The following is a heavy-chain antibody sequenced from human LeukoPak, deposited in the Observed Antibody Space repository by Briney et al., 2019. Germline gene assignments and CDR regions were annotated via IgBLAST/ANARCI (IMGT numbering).Heavy chain of an antibody. CDR3: ARKIRFSRPLPYYYMDV. CDR2: IYYSGST. Sequence: PSETLSLTCTVSGGSISSYYWGWIRQPPGKGLEWIGSIYYSGSTYYNPSLKSRVTISVDTSKNQFSLKLSSVTAADTAVYYCARKIRFSRPLPYYYMDVWGKGTTVTVSS. J-gene: IGHJ6*03. D-gene: IGHD3-3*01. CDR1: GGSISSYY. V-gene: IGHV4-39*01.